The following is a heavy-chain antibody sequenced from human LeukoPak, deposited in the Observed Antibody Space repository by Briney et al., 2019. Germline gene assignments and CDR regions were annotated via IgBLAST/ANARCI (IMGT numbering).Heavy chain of an antibody. D-gene: IGHD3-3*01. Sequence: ASVKVSCKVSGYTLTVLSMHWVRQAPGKGLEWMGGFDPEDGETIYAQKFQGRVTMTEDTSTDTAYMELSSLRSEDTAVYYCATATSETIFGALNCGMDVWGQGTTVTVSS. CDR2: FDPEDGET. J-gene: IGHJ6*02. V-gene: IGHV1-24*01. CDR1: GYTLTVLS. CDR3: ATATSETIFGALNCGMDV.